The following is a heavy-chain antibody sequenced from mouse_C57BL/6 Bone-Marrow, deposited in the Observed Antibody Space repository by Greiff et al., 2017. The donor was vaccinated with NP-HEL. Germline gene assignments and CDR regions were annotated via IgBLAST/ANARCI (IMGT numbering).Heavy chain of an antibody. Sequence: QVQLKQPGTELVKPGASVKLSCKASGYTFTSYWMHWVKQRPGQGLEWIGNINPSNGGTNYNEKFKSKATLTVDKSSSTAYMQLSSLTSEDSAVYYCARQLRLRSYFDYWGQGTTLTVSS. V-gene: IGHV1-53*01. J-gene: IGHJ2*01. CDR3: ARQLRLRSYFDY. CDR1: GYTFTSYW. CDR2: INPSNGGT. D-gene: IGHD3-2*02.